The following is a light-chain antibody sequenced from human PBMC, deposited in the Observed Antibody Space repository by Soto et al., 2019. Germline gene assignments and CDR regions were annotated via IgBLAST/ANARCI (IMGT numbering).Light chain of an antibody. V-gene: IGLV1-51*02. CDR3: GTWDSSLSAYV. CDR2: ENN. Sequence: QSVLTQPPSVSAAPGQTVTISCSGSSSNIGNSCVSWYQHLPGTAPKLLIYENNKRPSGIPDRFSGSKSGTSATLGITGLQTGDEADYYCGTWDSSLSAYVFGTGTKVTVL. CDR1: SSNIGNSC. J-gene: IGLJ1*01.